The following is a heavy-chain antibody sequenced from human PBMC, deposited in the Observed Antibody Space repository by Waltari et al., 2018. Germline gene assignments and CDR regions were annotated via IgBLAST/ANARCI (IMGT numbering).Heavy chain of an antibody. D-gene: IGHD2-2*02. CDR3: VRSYTASPMDV. CDR1: GFTLSDHY. J-gene: IGHJ6*02. CDR2: SRNKENRYTT. V-gene: IGHV3-72*01. Sequence: EVQLVESGGDLVQPGGSLRLPCAASGFTLSDHYIDWVRQAPGKGLEWLGISRNKENRYTTVYAASVKGRFTISRDDSNNLVYLQMNGLKIEDTAIYYCVRSYTASPMDVWGQGTTVTVSS.